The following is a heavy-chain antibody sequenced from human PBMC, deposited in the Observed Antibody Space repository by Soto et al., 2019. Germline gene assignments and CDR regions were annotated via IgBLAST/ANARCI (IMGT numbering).Heavy chain of an antibody. V-gene: IGHV3-53*01. Sequence: EVQLVESGGGLIQPGGSLRLSCAVSGFTVSNNYMSWVRQAPGKGLEGVSVIYSGGYTAYGDSVKGRFTISRDNSKNTLFLQKNTRGPAAPAVFYCATQPGGGGYWGQGTLVTVSS. J-gene: IGHJ4*02. D-gene: IGHD3-10*01. CDR3: ATQPGGGGY. CDR2: IYSGGYT. CDR1: GFTVSNNY.